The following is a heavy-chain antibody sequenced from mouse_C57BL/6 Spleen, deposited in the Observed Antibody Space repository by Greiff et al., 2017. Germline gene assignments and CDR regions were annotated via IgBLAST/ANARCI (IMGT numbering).Heavy chain of an antibody. CDR3: ARYGSLFYAMDY. CDR2: INPGSGGT. J-gene: IGHJ4*01. CDR1: GYAFTNYL. V-gene: IGHV1-54*01. Sequence: QVHVKQSGAELVRPGTSVKVSCKASGYAFTNYLIEWVKQRPGQGLEWIGVINPGSGGTNYNEKFKGKATLTADKSSSTAYMQLSSLTSEDSAVYFCARYGSLFYAMDYWGQGTSVTVSS. D-gene: IGHD1-1*01.